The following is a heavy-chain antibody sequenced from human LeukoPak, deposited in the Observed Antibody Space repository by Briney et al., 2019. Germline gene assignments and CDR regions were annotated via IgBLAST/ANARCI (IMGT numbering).Heavy chain of an antibody. CDR3: ARQGLLWSEDV. D-gene: IGHD3-10*01. CDR1: GGSISSYY. J-gene: IGHJ6*04. V-gene: IGHV4-59*08. CDR2: IYYSGST. Sequence: SETLSLTCTVSGGSISSYYCNWIRQPPGKGLEWIGYIYYSGSTNYNHSLKSRVTISVDTSKNQFSLKLSSVTAADTAVYYCARQGLLWSEDVWEKGNTVSVSS.